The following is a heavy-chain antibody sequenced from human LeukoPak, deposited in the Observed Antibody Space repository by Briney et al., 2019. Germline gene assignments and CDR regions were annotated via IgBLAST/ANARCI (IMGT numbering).Heavy chain of an antibody. D-gene: IGHD6-6*01. V-gene: IGHV3-11*04. CDR2: ISSSGSTL. Sequence: GGSLRLSCAASGFTFSDYYMSWIRQAPGKGLEWVSYISSSGSTLYYADSVKGRFTISRDNAKNSLYLQMNSLRAEDTAVYYCARSSIAARPFYMDVWGKGTTVTVSS. CDR1: GFTFSDYY. CDR3: ARSSIAARPFYMDV. J-gene: IGHJ6*03.